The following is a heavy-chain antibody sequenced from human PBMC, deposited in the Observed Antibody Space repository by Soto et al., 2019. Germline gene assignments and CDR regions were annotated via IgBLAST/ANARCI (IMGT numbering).Heavy chain of an antibody. V-gene: IGHV4-31*03. D-gene: IGHD6-19*01. CDR1: GDSVSSGGYY. CDR2: IYYTGIT. Sequence: SETLSLTCSVSGDSVSSGGYYWSWIRQHPGKGPEWIGHIYYTGITHYNPSLKSRVIISVDTSENQFSLKLNSVTAADTAVYHCARVGIAVTVFDSWGQGTQVTLSS. J-gene: IGHJ4*02. CDR3: ARVGIAVTVFDS.